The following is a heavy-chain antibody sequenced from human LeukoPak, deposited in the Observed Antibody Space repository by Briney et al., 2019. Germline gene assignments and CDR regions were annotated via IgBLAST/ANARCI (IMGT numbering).Heavy chain of an antibody. CDR3: ARERIYYGSGRDLTDARLYYYYGMDV. J-gene: IGHJ6*02. CDR2: IYGDSST. D-gene: IGHD3-10*01. CDR1: GFPVSSNC. Sequence: SGGSLRLSCAASGFPVSSNCMTWVRQAPGKGLEWVSLIYGDSSTYYADSVKGRFTISRDNSKNTLYLQMNSLRADDTAVYYCARERIYYGSGRDLTDARLYYYYGMDVWGRGTTVTVSS. V-gene: IGHV3-53*01.